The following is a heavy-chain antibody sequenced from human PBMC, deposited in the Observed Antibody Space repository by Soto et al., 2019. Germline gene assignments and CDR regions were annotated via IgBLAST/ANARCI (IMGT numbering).Heavy chain of an antibody. D-gene: IGHD5-12*01. CDR3: AAGGGLPRYY. CDR2: IYHSGST. Sequence: SETLSLTCAVSGGSISSGGYSWGWIRQPPGKGLEWIGYIYHSGSTYYNPSLKSRVTISVDRSKNQFSLKLSSVTAADTAVNYCAAGGGLPRYYWGQGTLVTVSS. CDR1: GGSISSGGYS. J-gene: IGHJ4*02. V-gene: IGHV4-30-2*01.